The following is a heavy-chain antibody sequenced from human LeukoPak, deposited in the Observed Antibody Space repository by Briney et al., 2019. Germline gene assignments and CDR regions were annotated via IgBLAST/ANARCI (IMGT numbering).Heavy chain of an antibody. CDR2: ISYDGSNK. J-gene: IGHJ4*02. D-gene: IGHD6-13*01. V-gene: IGHV3-30*18. CDR3: AKDREYSSSWSFDY. Sequence: GGSLRLSCAASGFTFSSYGMHWVRQAPGKGLEWVTVISYDGSNKYYADSVKGRFTISRDNSKNTLYLQMNSLRAEDTAVYYCAKDREYSSSWSFDYWGQGTLVTVSS. CDR1: GFTFSSYG.